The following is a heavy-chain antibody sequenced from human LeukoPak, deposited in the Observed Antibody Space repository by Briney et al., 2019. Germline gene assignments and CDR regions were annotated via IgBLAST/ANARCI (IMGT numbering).Heavy chain of an antibody. CDR3: ARASGGYSYLDY. CDR1: GDSVSSNSTT. J-gene: IGHJ4*02. CDR2: TYYRSRWYN. V-gene: IGHV6-1*01. Sequence: KPSQTLSLTCAISGDSVSSNSTTWNWIRQSPSRGLEWLGRTYYRSRWYNDYAVSVKSRITINPDTSKNQFSLQLNSVNSEDTAVYYCARASGGYSYLDYWGQGTLVTVSS. D-gene: IGHD5-18*01.